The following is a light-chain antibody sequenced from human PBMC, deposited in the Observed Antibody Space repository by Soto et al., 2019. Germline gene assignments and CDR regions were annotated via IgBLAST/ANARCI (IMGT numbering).Light chain of an antibody. Sequence: DVQMTQSPSSLSASVGDRVTITCRARQGITTYLAWYQQKAGKPPQLLIYGASFLRSGLPSRFRGSGSGTDFTLTIRSLQPEDVGTYYCQKYNSAHSWTFGQGTKVQI. J-gene: IGKJ1*01. CDR2: GAS. CDR3: QKYNSAHSWT. V-gene: IGKV1-27*01. CDR1: QGITTY.